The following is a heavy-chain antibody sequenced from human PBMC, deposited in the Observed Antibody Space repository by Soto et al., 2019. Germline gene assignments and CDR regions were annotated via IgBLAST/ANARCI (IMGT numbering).Heavy chain of an antibody. J-gene: IGHJ3*02. CDR1: GFTFDDYA. CDR3: AKALVATTLPEYDAFDI. D-gene: IGHD5-12*01. CDR2: ISWNSGSI. Sequence: GGSLRLSCAASGFTFDDYAMHWVRQAPGKGLEWVSGISWNSGSIGYADSVKGRFTISRDNAKNSLYLQMNSPRAEDTALYYCAKALVATTLPEYDAFDIWGQGTMVTVSS. V-gene: IGHV3-9*01.